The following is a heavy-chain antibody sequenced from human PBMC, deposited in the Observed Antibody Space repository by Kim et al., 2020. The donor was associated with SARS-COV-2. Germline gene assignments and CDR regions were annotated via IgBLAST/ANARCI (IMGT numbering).Heavy chain of an antibody. CDR2: IYYRGST. CDR1: GGSISSYY. J-gene: IGHJ4*02. Sequence: SETLSLTCTVSGGSISSYYWSWIRQPQGKGLEWVGNIYYRGSTNYNPTLKSRVTISVDTSKNQFSLKLSSVTAAATAVYYCARGFDYWGQGTLVTVSS. V-gene: IGHV4-59*01. CDR3: ARGFDY.